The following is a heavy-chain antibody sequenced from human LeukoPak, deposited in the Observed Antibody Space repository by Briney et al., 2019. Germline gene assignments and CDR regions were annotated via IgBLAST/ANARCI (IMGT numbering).Heavy chain of an antibody. Sequence: SVKVSCKASGGTLSSYAISWVPQAPGQGLEWMGGIIPIFGTANYAQKFQGRVTITTDESTSTAYMVPSSLRSEDRPVYSCARELIRDAFDIGVQGTMVTVSS. CDR1: GGTLSSYA. J-gene: IGHJ3*02. CDR2: IIPIFGTA. CDR3: ARELIRDAFDI. V-gene: IGHV1-69*05.